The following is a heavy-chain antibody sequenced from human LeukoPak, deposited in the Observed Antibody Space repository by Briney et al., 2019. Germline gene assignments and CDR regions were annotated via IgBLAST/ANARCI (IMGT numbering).Heavy chain of an antibody. Sequence: ASVTVSCKASGYTFTVYHMHWVRQAPGQGLEWVGWVNPNNGDTNYAQKFQGRVTMSRDTSISTAYMELNSLRSDDTAVYYCARRETNTQWGFDYWGQGTLVTVSS. CDR2: VNPNNGDT. CDR3: ARRETNTQWGFDY. J-gene: IGHJ4*02. V-gene: IGHV1-2*02. CDR1: GYTFTVYH. D-gene: IGHD1-26*01.